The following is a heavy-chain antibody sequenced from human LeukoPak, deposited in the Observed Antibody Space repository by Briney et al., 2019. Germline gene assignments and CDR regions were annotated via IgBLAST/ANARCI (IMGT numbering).Heavy chain of an antibody. J-gene: IGHJ4*02. D-gene: IGHD3-10*01. CDR2: IYAAGRT. V-gene: IGHV3-66*01. Sequence: GGSLRLSCAASGFTVNNNYMSWVRQAPGKGLEWVSAIYAAGRTYYADSVKGRFTISRDNSQNTLYLQMNSLRAEDTAVYYCAREVRGWGQGTLVTVSS. CDR3: AREVRG. CDR1: GFTVNNNY.